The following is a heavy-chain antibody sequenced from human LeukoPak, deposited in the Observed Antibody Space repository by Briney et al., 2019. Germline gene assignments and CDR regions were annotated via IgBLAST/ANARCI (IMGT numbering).Heavy chain of an antibody. J-gene: IGHJ5*02. CDR2: ISYDGSNK. CDR3: ARDLWFGELLNWFDP. CDR1: GFTFSSYG. Sequence: GGSLRHSCAASGFTFSSYGMHWVRQAPGKGLEWVAVISYDGSNKYYADSVKGRFTISRDNSKNTLYLQMNSLRAEDTAVYYCARDLWFGELLNWFDPWGQGTLVTVSS. V-gene: IGHV3-30*03. D-gene: IGHD3-10*01.